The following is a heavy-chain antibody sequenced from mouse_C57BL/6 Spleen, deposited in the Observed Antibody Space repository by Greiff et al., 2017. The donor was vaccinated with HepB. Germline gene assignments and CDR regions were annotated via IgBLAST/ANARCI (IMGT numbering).Heavy chain of an antibody. J-gene: IGHJ2*01. CDR3: ARSSATVVADYFDY. D-gene: IGHD1-1*01. CDR1: GYTFTSYW. CDR2: IYPGSGST. V-gene: IGHV1-55*01. Sequence: VQLQRSGAELVKPGASVKMSCKASGYTFTSYWITWVKQRPGQGLEWIGDIYPGSGSTNYNEKFKSKATLTVDTSSSTAYMQLSSLTSEDSAVYYCARSSATVVADYFDYWGQGTTLTVSS.